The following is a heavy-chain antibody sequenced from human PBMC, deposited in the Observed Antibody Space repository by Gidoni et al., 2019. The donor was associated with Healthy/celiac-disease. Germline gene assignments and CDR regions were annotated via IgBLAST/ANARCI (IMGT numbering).Heavy chain of an antibody. CDR1: GFTFSSYA. Sequence: EVQLLESGGGLVQPGGSLRLSCAASGFTFSSYAMSWVRQAPGKGLECVSAMSGSGGSTYHADSVKGRFTISRDNSKNTLYLQMNSLRAEDTAVYYCAKLPIGELPNYYFDYWGQGTLVTVSS. CDR2: MSGSGGST. D-gene: IGHD3-10*01. J-gene: IGHJ4*02. V-gene: IGHV3-23*01. CDR3: AKLPIGELPNYYFDY.